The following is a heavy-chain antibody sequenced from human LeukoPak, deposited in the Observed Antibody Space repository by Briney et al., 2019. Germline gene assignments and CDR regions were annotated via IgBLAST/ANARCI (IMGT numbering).Heavy chain of an antibody. D-gene: IGHD6-19*01. CDR3: ARRGSGWYEGAFDI. V-gene: IGHV3-48*01. J-gene: IGHJ3*02. CDR1: GFTFSSYS. CDR2: ISSSSSTI. Sequence: GGSLRLSCAASGFTFSSYSMNWVRQAPGKGLEWVSYISSSSSTIYYADSVKGRFTISRDNAKNSLYLQMNSLRAEDTAVYYCARRGSGWYEGAFDIWGQGTMVTVSS.